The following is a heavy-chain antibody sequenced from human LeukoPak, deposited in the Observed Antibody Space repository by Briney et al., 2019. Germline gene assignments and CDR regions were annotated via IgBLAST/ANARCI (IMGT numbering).Heavy chain of an antibody. V-gene: IGHV5-51*01. CDR3: ATHCYGGNSTLDY. J-gene: IGHJ4*02. Sequence: GESLKISCKGSGYSIISYWNGWVRHLPGKGLEGMGIIFTGDSDTRYSPSFQGQVTISVDKSISIAYLQWSSLKASDTAMYYCATHCYGGNSTLDYWGQGTLVTVSS. CDR1: GYSIISYW. D-gene: IGHD4-23*01. CDR2: IFTGDSDT.